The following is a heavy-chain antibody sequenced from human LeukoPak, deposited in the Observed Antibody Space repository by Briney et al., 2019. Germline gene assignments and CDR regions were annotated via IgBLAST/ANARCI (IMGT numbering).Heavy chain of an antibody. J-gene: IGHJ4*02. CDR3: AGHGCPGRYFDCGPFDS. V-gene: IGHV4-39*01. CDR1: AGSISSNNYY. CDR2: IYYSGTT. Sequence: SETLSLTCTVSAGSISSNNYYWGWIRQPPGKGLEWLGTIYYSGTTYYSPTLLSRGTLSVDMSKNQFSLKLYSVTAADTAVYYSAGHGCPGRYFDCGPFDSWGQGTPVTVSS. D-gene: IGHD3-9*01.